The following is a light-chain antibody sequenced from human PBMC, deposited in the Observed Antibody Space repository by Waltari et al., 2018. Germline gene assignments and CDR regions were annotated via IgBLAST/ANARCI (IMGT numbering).Light chain of an antibody. CDR3: SAWDDRLSGPV. J-gene: IGLJ2*01. Sequence: NIGSNYVSWYQRLPGTAPKLLIYSNNQRPSAVPDRFSGSKSGASASLAISGLRSGDEADYYCSAWDDRLSGPVFGGGTKLTVL. CDR1: NIGSNY. V-gene: IGLV1-47*01. CDR2: SNN.